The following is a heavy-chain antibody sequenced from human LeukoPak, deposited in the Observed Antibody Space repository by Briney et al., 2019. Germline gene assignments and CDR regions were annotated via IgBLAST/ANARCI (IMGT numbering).Heavy chain of an antibody. CDR2: TYYRSKCYI. J-gene: IGHJ5*02. CDR3: TGGGLVRSATHWFDP. V-gene: IGHV6-1*01. CDR1: GDIVSSYTAG. D-gene: IGHD3-10*01. Sequence: SQTLSLTCAISGDIVSSYTAGWNWTRQSPSSGLESLVRTYYRSKCYIDYAVSVKSRISINPDTSNNQFALQLDSVTPEDTAVYYCTGGGLVRSATHWFDPWGQATLVTVSS.